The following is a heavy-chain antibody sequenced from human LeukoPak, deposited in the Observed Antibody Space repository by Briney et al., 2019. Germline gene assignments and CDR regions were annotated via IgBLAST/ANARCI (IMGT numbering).Heavy chain of an antibody. CDR3: ARSDYGGNLFDY. D-gene: IGHD4-23*01. CDR2: INPNSGGT. V-gene: IGHV1-2*06. J-gene: IGHJ4*02. Sequence: ASVKVSCKASGYTFTGYYMHWVRQAPGQGLEWMGRINPNSGGTNYAQRFQGRVTMTRDTSISTAYMELSRLRSDDTAVYYCARSDYGGNLFDYRGQGTLVTVSS. CDR1: GYTFTGYY.